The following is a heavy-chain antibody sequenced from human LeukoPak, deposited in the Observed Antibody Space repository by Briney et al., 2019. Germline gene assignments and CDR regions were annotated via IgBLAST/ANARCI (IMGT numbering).Heavy chain of an antibody. J-gene: IGHJ5*02. CDR2: IYYSGST. CDR1: GRSFSSSSYY. CDR3: ARLWQNWSDP. V-gene: IGHV4-39*01. Sequence: PSETLSLTCTVSGRSFSSSSYYWGWIRQPPGKGLEWIGSIYYSGSTYYNPSLKSRVTISVDTSKNQFSLKLSSVTAAETAVYCGARLWQNWSDPCGERDLFTVSS.